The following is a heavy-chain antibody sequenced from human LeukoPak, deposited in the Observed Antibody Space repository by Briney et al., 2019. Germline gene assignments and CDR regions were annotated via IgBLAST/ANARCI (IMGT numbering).Heavy chain of an antibody. D-gene: IGHD3-22*01. CDR3: AGGYYYDSSGYFDY. CDR1: GGSISSSNW. Sequence: SGTLSLTCAVSGGSISSSNWWSWVRQPPGKGLEWIGEIYHSGSTNYNPSLKSRVTISVDTSKNQFSLKLSSVTAADTVVYYCAGGYYYDSSGYFDYWGQGTLVTVSS. J-gene: IGHJ4*02. CDR2: IYHSGST. V-gene: IGHV4-4*02.